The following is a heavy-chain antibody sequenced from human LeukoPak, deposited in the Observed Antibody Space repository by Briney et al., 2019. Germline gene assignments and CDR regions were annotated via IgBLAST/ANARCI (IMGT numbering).Heavy chain of an antibody. V-gene: IGHV1-18*01. Sequence: ASVKVSCRASGCTFTSYGISWVRQAPGQGLEWMGWISAYNGNTNYAQKLQGRVTMTTDTSTSTAYMELRSLRSDDTAVYYCASSHIAAAGSDAFDIWGQGTMVTVSS. CDR2: ISAYNGNT. CDR3: ASSHIAAAGSDAFDI. J-gene: IGHJ3*02. CDR1: GCTFTSYG. D-gene: IGHD6-13*01.